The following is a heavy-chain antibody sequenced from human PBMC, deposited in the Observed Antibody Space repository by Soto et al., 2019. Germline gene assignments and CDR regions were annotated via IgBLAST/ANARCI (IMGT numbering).Heavy chain of an antibody. D-gene: IGHD2-15*01. V-gene: IGHV4-34*01. CDR3: ARAVVVAAYFDY. Sequence: KTSETLSLTCAVYGGSFSGYYWSWIRQPPGKGLEWIGEINHSGSTNYNPSLKSRVTISVDTSKNQFSLKLSSVTAADTAVYYCARAVVVAAYFDYWGQGTLVTVSS. CDR1: GGSFSGYY. CDR2: INHSGST. J-gene: IGHJ4*02.